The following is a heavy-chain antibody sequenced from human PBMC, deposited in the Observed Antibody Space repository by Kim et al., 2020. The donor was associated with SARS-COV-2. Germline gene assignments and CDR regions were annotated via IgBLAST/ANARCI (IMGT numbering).Heavy chain of an antibody. CDR1: GYTLTDYY. CDR3: AKARLTTVVREADF. Sequence: ASVKVSCKASGYTLTDYYIHWVRQAPGQGLEWMGWINPKDGATNYVQKFQDRVTMTRDTSTSTVFMELGSLGFDDTAVYYCAKARLTTVVREADFWGQGTLVTVSS. CDR2: INPKDGAT. V-gene: IGHV1-2*02. D-gene: IGHD2-21*01. J-gene: IGHJ4*02.